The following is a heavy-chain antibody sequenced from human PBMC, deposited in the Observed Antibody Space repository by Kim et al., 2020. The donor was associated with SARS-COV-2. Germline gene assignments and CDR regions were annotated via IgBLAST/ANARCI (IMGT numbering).Heavy chain of an antibody. CDR1: GGSFSGYY. J-gene: IGHJ6*02. D-gene: IGHD6-19*01. Sequence: SETLSLTCAVYGGSFSGYYWSWIRQPPGKGLEWIGEINHSGSTNYNPSLKSRVTISVDTSKNQFSLKLSSVTAADTAVYYCARQIAVAGTGGDYYYYGMDVWGQGNTVTVSS. CDR2: INHSGST. CDR3: ARQIAVAGTGGDYYYYGMDV. V-gene: IGHV4-34*01.